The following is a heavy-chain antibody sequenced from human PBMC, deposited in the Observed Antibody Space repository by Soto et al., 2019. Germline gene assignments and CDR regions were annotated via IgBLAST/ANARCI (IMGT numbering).Heavy chain of an antibody. Sequence: TSETLSLTCAVYGGSFSGYYWSWIRQPPGKGLEWIGEINHSGSTNYNPSLKSRVTISVDTSKNQFSLKLSSVTAADTAVYYCARGLRDIVVVPAAHEADAFDIWGQGTMVTVSS. CDR3: ARGLRDIVVVPAAHEADAFDI. J-gene: IGHJ3*02. V-gene: IGHV4-34*01. CDR2: INHSGST. D-gene: IGHD2-2*01. CDR1: GGSFSGYY.